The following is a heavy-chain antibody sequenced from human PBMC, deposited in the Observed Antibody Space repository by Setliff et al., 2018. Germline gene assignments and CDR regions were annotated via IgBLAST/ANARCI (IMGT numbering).Heavy chain of an antibody. CDR1: GGSISSGGYY. Sequence: SETLSLTCTVSGGSISSGGYYWSWIRQHPGKGLEWIGYIYYSGSTYYNPSLKSRVTISVDTSKNQFSLKLSSVTATDTAVYYCARDLYDYVWGTYRYHDALDIWGQGTMVTVSS. D-gene: IGHD3-16*02. CDR3: ARDLYDYVWGTYRYHDALDI. V-gene: IGHV4-31*03. CDR2: IYYSGST. J-gene: IGHJ3*02.